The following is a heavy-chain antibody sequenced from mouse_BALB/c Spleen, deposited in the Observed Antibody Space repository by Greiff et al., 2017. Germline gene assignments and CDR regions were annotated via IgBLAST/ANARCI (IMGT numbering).Heavy chain of an antibody. CDR1: GFTFSSFG. Sequence: DVQLVESGGGLVQPGGSRKLSCAASGFTFSSFGMHWVRQAPVKGLEWVAYISSGSSTIYYADTVKGRFTISRDNPKNTLFLQMTSLRSEDTAMYYCARSYYRGYYAMDYWGQGTSVTVSS. V-gene: IGHV5-17*02. CDR2: ISSGSSTI. CDR3: ARSYYRGYYAMDY. D-gene: IGHD2-12*01. J-gene: IGHJ4*01.